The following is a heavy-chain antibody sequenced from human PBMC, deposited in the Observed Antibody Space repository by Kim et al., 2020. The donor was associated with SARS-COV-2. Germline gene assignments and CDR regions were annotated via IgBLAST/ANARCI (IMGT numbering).Heavy chain of an antibody. D-gene: IGHD2-2*01. CDR1: GYTFTSYG. V-gene: IGHV1-18*01. CDR3: ARGTYCSSTSCYGRGFDYYGMDV. J-gene: IGHJ6*02. CDR2: ISAYNGNT. Sequence: ASVKVSCKASGYTFTSYGIGWVRQAPGQGLEWMGWISAYNGNTNYAQKLQGRVTMTTDTSTSTAYMELRSLRSDDTAVYYCARGTYCSSTSCYGRGFDYYGMDVWGQGTTVTVSS.